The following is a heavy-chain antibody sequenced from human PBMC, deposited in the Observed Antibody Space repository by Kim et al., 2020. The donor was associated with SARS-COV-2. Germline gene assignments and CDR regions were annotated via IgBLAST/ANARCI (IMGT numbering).Heavy chain of an antibody. V-gene: IGHV3-49*04. CDR2: IRSKAYGGTT. D-gene: IGHD3-3*01. Sequence: GGSLRLSCTASGFTFGDYAMSWVRQAPGKGLEWVGSIRSKAYGGTTEYAASVKGRFTISRADSKSIAYLQMNSRKTEDTAVCYCTRDPRGGFLEWLLVYPEYYFDYWGQGTLVTVSS. CDR1: GFTFGDYA. J-gene: IGHJ4*02. CDR3: TRDPRGGFLEWLLVYPEYYFDY.